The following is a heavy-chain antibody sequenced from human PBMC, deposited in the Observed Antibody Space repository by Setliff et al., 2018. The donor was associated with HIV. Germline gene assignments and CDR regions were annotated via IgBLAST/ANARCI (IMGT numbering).Heavy chain of an antibody. Sequence: SETLSLTCTVSGGPISSHYRSWIRQPPGKGLEWIGSIYYNGITNYNPSLKSRVTVSVDTSKNQLSLSLSSVTAADTAVYYCARDDSGYYYDYWGQGKLVTVSS. CDR2: IYYNGIT. J-gene: IGHJ4*02. CDR1: GGPISSHY. CDR3: ARDDSGYYYDY. D-gene: IGHD3-22*01. V-gene: IGHV4-59*11.